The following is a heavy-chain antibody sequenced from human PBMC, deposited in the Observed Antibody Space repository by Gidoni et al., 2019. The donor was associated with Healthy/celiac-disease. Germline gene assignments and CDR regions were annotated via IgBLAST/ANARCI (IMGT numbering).Heavy chain of an antibody. CDR2: MSSSSSYI. D-gene: IGHD5-18*01. J-gene: IGHJ4*02. V-gene: IGHV3-21*01. CDR3: ARGSGYSYGL. CDR1: RFTFSSYS. Sequence: EVQLVESGGGMVKPGGSLRLSCAASRFTFSSYSMNWGRQAPGKGLEWVASMSSSSSYIYYADSVKGRFTISRDNAKNSLYLQMNSLRAEDTAVYYCARGSGYSYGLGGQGTLVTVSS.